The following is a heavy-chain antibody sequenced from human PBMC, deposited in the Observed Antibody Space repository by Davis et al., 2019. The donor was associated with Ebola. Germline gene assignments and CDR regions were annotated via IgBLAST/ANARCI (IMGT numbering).Heavy chain of an antibody. J-gene: IGHJ4*02. CDR3: ARGRSWPLDS. CDR2: IYYSGST. D-gene: IGHD6-13*01. Sequence: SETLSLTCTVSGGSISSGGYYWSWIRQHPGKGLEWIGYIYYSGSTYYNPSLKSRVTISVDTSKNQFSLKLNSVTPEDTAVYYCARGRSWPLDSWGQGTLVTVSS. CDR1: GGSISSGGYY. V-gene: IGHV4-31*03.